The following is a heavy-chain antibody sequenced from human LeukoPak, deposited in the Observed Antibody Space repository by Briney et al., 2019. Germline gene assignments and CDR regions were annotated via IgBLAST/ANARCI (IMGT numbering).Heavy chain of an antibody. CDR1: GGSFSGYY. V-gene: IGHV4-59*08. CDR3: ATDTGYAPN. CDR2: IYYSGST. Sequence: SETLSLTCTVYGGSFSGYYWSWIRQPPGKGLEWIGYIYYSGSTNYNPSLKSRVTISVDTSKNQFSLKLSSVTAADTAVYYCATDTGYAPNWGQGTLVTVSS. J-gene: IGHJ4*02. D-gene: IGHD3-9*01.